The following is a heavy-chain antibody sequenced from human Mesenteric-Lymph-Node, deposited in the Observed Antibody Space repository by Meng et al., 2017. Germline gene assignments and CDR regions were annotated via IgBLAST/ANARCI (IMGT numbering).Heavy chain of an antibody. CDR2: IWYDGSNK. D-gene: IGHD3-10*01. CDR3: AKDMMEGITMVRGVIIGAPSYGMDV. CDR1: GFTFSSYG. Sequence: GESLKISCAASGFTFSSYGMHWVRQAPGKGLEWVAVIWYDGSNKYYADSVKGRFTISRDNSKNTLYLQMNSLRAEDTAVYYCAKDMMEGITMVRGVIIGAPSYGMDVWGQGTTVTVSS. V-gene: IGHV3-33*06. J-gene: IGHJ6*02.